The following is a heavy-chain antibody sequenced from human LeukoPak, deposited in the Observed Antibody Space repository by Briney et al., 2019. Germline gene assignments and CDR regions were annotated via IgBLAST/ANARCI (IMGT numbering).Heavy chain of an antibody. Sequence: SQTLSLTCTVSGGSISSGSYYWSWIRQPAGKGLEWIGRIYTSGSTNYNPSLKSRVTISVDTSKNQFSLKLSSVTAADTAVYYCARDRNYGSGSYGNWFDPWGQGTLVTVSS. D-gene: IGHD3-10*01. CDR2: IYTSGST. CDR1: GGSISSGSYY. J-gene: IGHJ5*02. CDR3: ARDRNYGSGSYGNWFDP. V-gene: IGHV4-61*02.